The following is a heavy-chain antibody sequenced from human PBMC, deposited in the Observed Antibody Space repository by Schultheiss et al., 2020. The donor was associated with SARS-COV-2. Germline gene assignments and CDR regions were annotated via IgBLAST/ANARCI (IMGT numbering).Heavy chain of an antibody. D-gene: IGHD2-2*01. CDR3: ARIIRDCSSTSCPDYYYYYMDV. CDR2: IYTSGST. CDR1: GGSISSYY. Sequence: SETLSLTCTVSGGSISSYYWSWIRQPAGKGLEWIGRIYTSGSTNYNPSLKSRVTMSVDTSKNQFSLKLSSVTAADTAVYYCARIIRDCSSTSCPDYYYYYMDVWGKGTTVTVSS. V-gene: IGHV4-4*07. J-gene: IGHJ6*03.